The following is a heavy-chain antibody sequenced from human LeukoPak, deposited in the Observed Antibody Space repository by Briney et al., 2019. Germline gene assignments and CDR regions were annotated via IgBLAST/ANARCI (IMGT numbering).Heavy chain of an antibody. D-gene: IGHD3-10*01. V-gene: IGHV4-39*01. CDR2: LHYSGNT. CDR1: GGSISSSGYF. J-gene: IGHJ4*02. Sequence: NPSETLSLTCTVSGGSISSSGYFWGWIRQPPGKGLEWTANLHYSGNTYYNPSLKSRVTVSVDTSKNQFSLRLNSVTAADTAVYYCVRLSGNYYGSGSSQPFDYWGQGTLVTVSS. CDR3: VRLSGNYYGSGSSQPFDY.